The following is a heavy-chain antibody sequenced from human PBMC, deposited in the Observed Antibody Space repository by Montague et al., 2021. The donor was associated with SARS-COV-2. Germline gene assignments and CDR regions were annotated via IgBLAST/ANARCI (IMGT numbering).Heavy chain of an antibody. CDR3: ARDLRNYYDSSGLIDY. CDR2: ISSSSSYI. CDR1: GFTFSSYS. D-gene: IGHD3-22*01. Sequence: SRRLSCAASGFTFSSYSMNWVRQAPGKGLEWVSSISSSSSYIYYADSVKGRFTISRDNAKNSLYLQMNSLRAEDTAVYYCARDLRNYYDSSGLIDYWGQGTLVTVSS. V-gene: IGHV3-21*01. J-gene: IGHJ4*02.